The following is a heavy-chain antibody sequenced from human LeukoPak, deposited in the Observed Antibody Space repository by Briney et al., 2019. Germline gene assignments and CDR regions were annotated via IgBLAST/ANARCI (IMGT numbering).Heavy chain of an antibody. V-gene: IGHV3-7*01. D-gene: IGHD3-22*01. J-gene: IGHJ4*02. CDR3: ARGRFSYDSSGYSSFYY. Sequence: GGSLRLSCAASGFTFSSYWMSWVRQAPGKGLEWVANIKEDGSEKSYVDFVKGRFTISRDNAKISLYLQMNSLRVEDTAMYYCARGRFSYDSSGYSSFYYWGQGTLVTVSS. CDR2: IKEDGSEK. CDR1: GFTFSSYW.